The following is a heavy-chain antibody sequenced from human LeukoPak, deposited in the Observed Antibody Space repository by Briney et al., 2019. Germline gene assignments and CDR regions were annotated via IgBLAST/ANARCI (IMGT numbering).Heavy chain of an antibody. Sequence: GGSLRLSCAASGFTFSSYSMNWVRQAPGKGLEWVSYISSSSSTIYYADSVKGRFTISRDNAKNSLYLQMNSLRAEDTAVYYCAREGYYYGSGSYLGDAFDIWGQGTMVTVSS. CDR2: ISSSSSTI. D-gene: IGHD3-10*01. CDR3: AREGYYYGSGSYLGDAFDI. J-gene: IGHJ3*02. CDR1: GFTFSSYS. V-gene: IGHV3-48*01.